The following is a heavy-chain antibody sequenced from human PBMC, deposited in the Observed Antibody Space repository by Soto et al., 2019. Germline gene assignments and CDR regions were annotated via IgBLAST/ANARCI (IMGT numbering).Heavy chain of an antibody. CDR3: AKDRTTMVRGVIPNWFDP. Sequence: GGALSLACAASGFTCSSYAMSWVRQAPGKGLEWVSAISGSGGSTYYADSVKGRFTISRDNSKNTLYLQMNSLRAEDTAVYHCAKDRTTMVRGVIPNWFDPWGQGTLVTVSS. V-gene: IGHV3-23*01. D-gene: IGHD3-10*01. CDR2: ISGSGGST. J-gene: IGHJ5*02. CDR1: GFTCSSYA.